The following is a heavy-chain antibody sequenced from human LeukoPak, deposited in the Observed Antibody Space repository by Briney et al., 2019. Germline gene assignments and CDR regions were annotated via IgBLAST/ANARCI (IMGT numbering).Heavy chain of an antibody. Sequence: GGSLRLSCAASGFTFSSSTMHWVRQAPGKGLEWVSSISDSSSYIYYADSVKGRFTISRDNSKNTLYLQMNSLRAADTAVYYCAKDPTHYRVWDDYDSTVLSYWGQGTLVTVSS. D-gene: IGHD3-22*01. CDR3: AKDPTHYRVWDDYDSTVLSY. V-gene: IGHV3-21*01. CDR2: ISDSSSYI. J-gene: IGHJ4*02. CDR1: GFTFSSST.